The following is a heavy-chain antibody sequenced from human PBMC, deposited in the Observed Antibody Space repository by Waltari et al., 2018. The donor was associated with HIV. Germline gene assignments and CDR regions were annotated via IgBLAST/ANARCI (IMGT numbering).Heavy chain of an antibody. CDR1: GFNFIRSL. CDR2: SNTDGTET. D-gene: IGHD2-2*01. CDR3: ARDLSTYGHEFDY. J-gene: IGHJ4*02. V-gene: IGHV3-74*01. Sequence: DVRLAESGGNLVQPGGSLRLSCAASGFNFIRSLMHWIRHVPGKGLVWVSQSNTDGTETSYTDSVKGRFTISRDNTKNRLYLQMNSLRVEDSAIYYCARDLSTYGHEFDYWGQGTLVTVAS.